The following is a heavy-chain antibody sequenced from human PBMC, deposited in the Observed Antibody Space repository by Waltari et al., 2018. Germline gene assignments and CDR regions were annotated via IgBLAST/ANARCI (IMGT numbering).Heavy chain of an antibody. D-gene: IGHD3-10*01. V-gene: IGHV4-59*01. J-gene: IGHJ6*03. CDR2: IYHSGST. CDR1: YY. CDR3: ARDSGMEHGLSSGSWFYYMDV. Sequence: YYWSWIRQSPGKGLEWIGYIYHSGSTVYNPSLRSRATISVDTSKNQFSLKVTSVTAADTAVYYCARDSGMEHGLSSGSWFYYMDVWGKGTTVTVSS.